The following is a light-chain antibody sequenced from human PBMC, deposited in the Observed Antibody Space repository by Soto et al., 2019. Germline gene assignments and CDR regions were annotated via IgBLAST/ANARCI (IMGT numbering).Light chain of an antibody. CDR1: QIVSSKF. CDR3: HQYGNAPHT. V-gene: IGKV3-20*01. Sequence: DTVLTQSPGTLSLSPGERATLSCRASQIVSSKFLASYQQKPGQAPRLLIYVASIRATGTPDRFSGSGSGTDFTLTISRLEPEDFALYYCHQYGNAPHTFGPGTKVDIK. J-gene: IGKJ1*01. CDR2: VAS.